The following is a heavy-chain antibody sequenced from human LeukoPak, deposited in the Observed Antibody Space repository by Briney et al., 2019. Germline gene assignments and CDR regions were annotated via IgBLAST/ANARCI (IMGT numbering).Heavy chain of an antibody. D-gene: IGHD3-9*01. J-gene: IGHJ4*02. CDR3: AKYYDILTGYYEGYYFDY. CDR1: GFTFSSYA. V-gene: IGHV3-30-3*02. CDR2: ISYDGSNK. Sequence: GGSLRLSCAASGFTFSSYAMHWVRQAPGKGLEWVAVISYDGSNKYYADSVKGRFTISRDNSKNTLYLQMNSLRAEDTAVYYCAKYYDILTGYYEGYYFDYWGQGTLVTVSS.